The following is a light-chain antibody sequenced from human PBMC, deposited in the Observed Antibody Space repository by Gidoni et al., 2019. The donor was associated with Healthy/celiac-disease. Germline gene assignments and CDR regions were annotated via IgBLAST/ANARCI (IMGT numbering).Light chain of an antibody. J-gene: IGKJ5*01. CDR3: QQYNNWPIT. V-gene: IGKV3-15*01. CDR2: GAS. Sequence: EIVMTQSPATLSVSPGGRATLSCRASQSVSSNLAWYQQKPGQAPRLLIYGASTRATGIPARFSGSGSGTEFTLTISSLQSEDFAVYYCQQYNNWPITFGQGTRLEIE. CDR1: QSVSSN.